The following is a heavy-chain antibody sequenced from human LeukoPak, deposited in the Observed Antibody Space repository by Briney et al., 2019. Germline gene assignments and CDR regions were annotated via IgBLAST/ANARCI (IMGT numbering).Heavy chain of an antibody. CDR2: IYYSGST. Sequence: KPSETLSLTCAVSGYSISSGYYWGWIRQPPGKGLEWIGSIYYSGSTYYNPSLKSRVTISVDTSKNQFSLKLSSVTAADTAVYYCARCSTALFWAGFVDNWGSPWFDPWGQGTLVTVSS. J-gene: IGHJ5*02. D-gene: IGHD7-27*01. V-gene: IGHV4-38-2*01. CDR3: ARCSTALFWAGFVDNWGSPWFDP. CDR1: GYSISSGYY.